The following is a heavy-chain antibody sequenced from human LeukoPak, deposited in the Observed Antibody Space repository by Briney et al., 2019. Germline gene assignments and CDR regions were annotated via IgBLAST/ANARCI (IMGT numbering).Heavy chain of an antibody. CDR2: INPNSGGT. J-gene: IGHJ3*02. V-gene: IGHV1-2*02. Sequence: ASVKVSCKASGYTFTGYYMHWVRQAPGQGLEWMGWINPNSGGTNYAQKFQGRVTMTRDTSISTAYMELRSLRSDDTAVYYCASDLYSGSYFYAFDIWGQGTMVTVSS. D-gene: IGHD1-26*01. CDR3: ASDLYSGSYFYAFDI. CDR1: GYTFTGYY.